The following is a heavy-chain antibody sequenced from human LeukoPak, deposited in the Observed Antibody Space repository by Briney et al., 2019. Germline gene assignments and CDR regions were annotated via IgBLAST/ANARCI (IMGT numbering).Heavy chain of an antibody. CDR2: ISSSSSYI. Sequence: GGSLRLSCAASGFTFSSYSMNWVRQAPGKGLEWVSSISSSSSYIYYADSVKGRFTISRDNAKNSLYLQMNSLRAEDTAVYYCARDLGSWSTLGLDYWGQGTLVTVSS. J-gene: IGHJ4*02. CDR1: GFTFSSYS. V-gene: IGHV3-21*01. D-gene: IGHD6-13*01. CDR3: ARDLGSWSTLGLDY.